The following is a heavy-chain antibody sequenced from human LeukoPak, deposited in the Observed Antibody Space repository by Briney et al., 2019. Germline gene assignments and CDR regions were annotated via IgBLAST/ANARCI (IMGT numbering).Heavy chain of an antibody. D-gene: IGHD3-9*01. CDR1: GYTFTAYY. CDR3: ARVRLGIFAFDI. V-gene: IGHV1-2*02. Sequence: ASVKVSCKASGYTFTAYYMHWVRQAPGQGLEWMGWINPKSGDTNFAQKFQGRVTMTRDTSISTAYMELSRLRSDDTAVYFCARVRLGIFAFDIWGRGTMVTVSS. J-gene: IGHJ3*02. CDR2: INPKSGDT.